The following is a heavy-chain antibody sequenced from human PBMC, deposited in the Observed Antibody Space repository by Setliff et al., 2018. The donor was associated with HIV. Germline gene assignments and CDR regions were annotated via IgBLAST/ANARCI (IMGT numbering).Heavy chain of an antibody. Sequence: SGPTLVNPTQTLTLTCTFSGFSLSTSGVGVGWIRQPPGKALEWLARVDWDDDKFYSTSLKTRLTISKDTSKNQVVLTMTNMDPVDTATYYCARDWRDASGSYYYFDYWGQGQWSPSPQ. CDR3: ARDWRDASGSYYYFDY. CDR1: GFSLSTSGVG. CDR2: VDWDDDK. J-gene: IGHJ4*02. V-gene: IGHV2-70*04. D-gene: IGHD3-10*01.